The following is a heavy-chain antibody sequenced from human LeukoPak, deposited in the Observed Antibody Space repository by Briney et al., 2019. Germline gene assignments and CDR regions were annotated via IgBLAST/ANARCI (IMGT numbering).Heavy chain of an antibody. CDR1: GFSVDDDA. J-gene: IGHJ4*01. V-gene: IGHV3-9*01. CDR3: AKDTDKQWLVGGYFDY. CDR2: ISWNSASF. D-gene: IGHD6-19*01. Sequence: GGSLRLSCAASGFSVDDDAMRCVRQAPGKGLEWVSGISWNSASFGYADSVRGRFSISRDNAKKSLYLQMHSLRAEDTAFYYCAKDTDKQWLVGGYFDYWGHGTLVTVSS.